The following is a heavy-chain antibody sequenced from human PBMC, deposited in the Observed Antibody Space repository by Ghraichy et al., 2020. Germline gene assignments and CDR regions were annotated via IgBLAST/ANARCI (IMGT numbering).Heavy chain of an antibody. J-gene: IGHJ2*01. CDR2: IYYTGST. CDR3: ARVPTQDAVPGHWFFTL. D-gene: IGHD6-19*01. Sequence: SETLSLTCSVSGGSLTSSYWSWVRQPPGEGLEWIGFIYYTGSTNYNAALKSRVTISIDTSKNQFSLNVTSVTAADTAIYYCARVPTQDAVPGHWFFTLWGRGTLVTVSS. V-gene: IGHV4-59*01. CDR1: GGSLTSSY.